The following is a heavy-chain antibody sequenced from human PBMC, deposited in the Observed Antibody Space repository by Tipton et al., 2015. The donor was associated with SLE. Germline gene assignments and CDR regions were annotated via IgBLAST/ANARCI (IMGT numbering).Heavy chain of an antibody. Sequence: TLSLTCSVSGVSISTSRYYWGWIRQSPGQGLGWVGSLYAGGGNSFPPSPKNRASISADASKNHLSLKLNSVTAADTAVYYCATNGHGETYEFFTEYLRHWGQGTLVTVSS. CDR1: GVSISTSRYY. J-gene: IGHJ1*01. CDR2: LYAGGGN. CDR3: ATNGHGETYEFFTEYLRH. D-gene: IGHD5-12*01. V-gene: IGHV4-39*02.